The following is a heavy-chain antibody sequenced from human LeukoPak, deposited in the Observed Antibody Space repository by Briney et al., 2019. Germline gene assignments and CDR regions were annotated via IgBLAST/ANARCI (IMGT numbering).Heavy chain of an antibody. J-gene: IGHJ4*02. Sequence: GGSLRLSCAASRFTFSSYGMHWVRQAPGKGLEWVAVISYDGSSKYYADSVKGRFTISRDNSKNTLWLQMNSLRAEDTAVYFCAKAQDSLGSGSFFDYWGQGTLVTVSS. CDR2: ISYDGSSK. CDR1: RFTFSSYG. D-gene: IGHD3-10*01. CDR3: AKAQDSLGSGSFFDY. V-gene: IGHV3-30*18.